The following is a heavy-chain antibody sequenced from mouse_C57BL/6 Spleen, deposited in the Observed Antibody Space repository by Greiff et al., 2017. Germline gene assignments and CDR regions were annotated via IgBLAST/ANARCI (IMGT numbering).Heavy chain of an antibody. CDR2: IRNKANGYTT. CDR1: GFTFTDYY. Sequence: EVHLVESGGGLVQPGGSLSLSCAASGFTFTDYYMSWVRQPPGKALEWLGFIRNKANGYTTEYSASVQGRFTISSDNSQSILYLQMNALRSEDSATYYCARDDYDGTFYAMDYWGQGTSVTVSS. D-gene: IGHD2-4*01. CDR3: ARDDYDGTFYAMDY. J-gene: IGHJ4*01. V-gene: IGHV7-3*01.